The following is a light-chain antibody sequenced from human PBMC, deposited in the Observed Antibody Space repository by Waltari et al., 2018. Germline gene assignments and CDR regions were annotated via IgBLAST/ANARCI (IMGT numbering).Light chain of an antibody. Sequence: QSALTQPASVSGSPGQSITTSCTGTSSDVGGYNHVSWYQHHPGKAPKLMIYDVTNRPSGVSNRFSGSKSGNTASLTISGLQAEDEADYYCSSYTSSGTGVLFGGGTKLSVL. CDR1: SSDVGGYNH. J-gene: IGLJ2*01. CDR3: SSYTSSGTGVL. V-gene: IGLV2-14*03. CDR2: DVT.